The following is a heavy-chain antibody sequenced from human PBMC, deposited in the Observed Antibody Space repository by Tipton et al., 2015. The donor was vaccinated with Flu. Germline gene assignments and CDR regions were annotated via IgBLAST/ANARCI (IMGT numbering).Heavy chain of an antibody. CDR2: IDYSGDT. CDR3: ARHPGAYYFDH. V-gene: IGHV4-30-4*01. D-gene: IGHD3-10*01. J-gene: IGHJ4*02. Sequence: TLSLTCSVSGGSIRTSGYYWSWIRQLPGKGLEWIGYIDYSGDTYYNPSLKSRVTISEDVSKNQFSLNLNFVTAADAAVYFCARHPGAYYFDHWGQGILVTVSS. CDR1: GGSIRTSGYY.